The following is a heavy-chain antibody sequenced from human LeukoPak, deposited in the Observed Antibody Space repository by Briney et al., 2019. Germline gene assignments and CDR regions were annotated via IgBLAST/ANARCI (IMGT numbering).Heavy chain of an antibody. CDR2: IYYSGST. D-gene: IGHD6-6*01. CDR3: ARSSSSSLIAVY. V-gene: IGHV4-59*01. Sequence: SETLSLTCSVSGGSISSYYWSWIRQPPGKGLEWIGHIYYSGSTNHNPSLKSRVTISVDTSKDQFSLTLRSLTPADTAMYYCARSSSSSLIAVYWGQGTLVTVSS. CDR1: GGSISSYY. J-gene: IGHJ4*02.